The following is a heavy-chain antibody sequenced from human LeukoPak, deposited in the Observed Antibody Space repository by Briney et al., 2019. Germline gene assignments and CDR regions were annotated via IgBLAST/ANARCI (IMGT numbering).Heavy chain of an antibody. V-gene: IGHV1-18*01. CDR3: ARESHVTREDY. Sequence: ASVTVSCTASGYTFTSYGISWVRQAPGQGLEWMGWISANDGNTDYPQKLQGRVTMTTDTSTSTAYMELRSLRSDDTAVYYCARESHVTREDYWGQGTLVTVSS. D-gene: IGHD3-10*01. CDR2: ISANDGNT. J-gene: IGHJ4*02. CDR1: GYTFTSYG.